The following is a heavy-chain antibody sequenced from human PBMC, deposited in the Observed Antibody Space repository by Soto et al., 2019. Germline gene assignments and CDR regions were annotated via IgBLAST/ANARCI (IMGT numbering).Heavy chain of an antibody. V-gene: IGHV3-53*01. CDR1: PFTASSNY. CDR3: AREAVVPAAIPSPYYYGMDV. D-gene: IGHD2-2*01. Sequence: GRSLRPSWAASPFTASSNYMSCVRQAQENGLECVSVIYSGGSTYYADSAKGRFTISRDNPKNTLYLQMNSLRAEDTAVYYCAREAVVPAAIPSPYYYGMDVWGQGTTVTVSS. CDR2: IYSGGST. J-gene: IGHJ6*02.